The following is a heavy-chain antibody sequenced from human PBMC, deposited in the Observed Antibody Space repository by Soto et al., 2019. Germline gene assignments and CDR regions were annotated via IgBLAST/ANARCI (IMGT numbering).Heavy chain of an antibody. V-gene: IGHV1-46*01. J-gene: IGHJ5*02. CDR2: INPSGGST. D-gene: IGHD2-2*01. CDR3: ALYCSSTSCFNWFDP. CDR1: GYTFTSYY. Sequence: ASVKVSCKASGYTFTSYYMHWVRQAPGQGLEWMGIINPSGGSTSYAQKLQGRVTMTRDTSTSTVYMELSSLRSEDTAVYYCALYCSSTSCFNWFDPWGQGTLVTVSS.